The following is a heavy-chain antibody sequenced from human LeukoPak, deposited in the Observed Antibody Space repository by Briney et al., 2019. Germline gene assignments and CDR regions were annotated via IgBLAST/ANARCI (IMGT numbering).Heavy chain of an antibody. D-gene: IGHD3-10*01. CDR3: ARQTGSGLFSLP. Sequence: SETLSLTCTVSGGSMSSSSYYWGWIRQPPGKGLEWIGSIYYSESTYQNPSLKSRVTISVDTSKNQFSLKLSSVTAADTAVYYCARQTGSGLFSLPGGQGTLVTVSS. CDR1: GGSMSSSSYY. V-gene: IGHV4-39*01. CDR2: IYYSEST. J-gene: IGHJ4*02.